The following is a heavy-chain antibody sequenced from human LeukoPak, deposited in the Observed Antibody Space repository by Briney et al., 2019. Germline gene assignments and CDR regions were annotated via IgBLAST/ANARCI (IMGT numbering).Heavy chain of an antibody. J-gene: IGHJ4*02. Sequence: SGGSVRLSCVGSGFTFGTYWMTWVRQAPGRGLEWVANIKYDGSEKYYVDSVKGRFIISRDNAKNSVYLQMNSLRVDDTAVYYCARDVGLSGYDLNDYWGQGTLVTVSS. D-gene: IGHD5-12*01. CDR2: IKYDGSEK. CDR3: ARDVGLSGYDLNDY. CDR1: GFTFGTYW. V-gene: IGHV3-7*01.